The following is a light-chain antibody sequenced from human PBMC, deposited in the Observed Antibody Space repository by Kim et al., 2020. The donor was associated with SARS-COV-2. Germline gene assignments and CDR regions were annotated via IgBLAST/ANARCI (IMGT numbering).Light chain of an antibody. J-gene: IGLJ1*01. V-gene: IGLV3-1*01. CDR3: QAWDINTQV. CDR1: NLGHKF. Sequence: SYELTQPPSVSVSPGQTATITCSGNNLGHKFACWYQQKPGQSPVLVIYQDTKRPSGIPERFSGSSSGNTATLTISGTQATDEADYYCQAWDINTQVFGTG. CDR2: QDT.